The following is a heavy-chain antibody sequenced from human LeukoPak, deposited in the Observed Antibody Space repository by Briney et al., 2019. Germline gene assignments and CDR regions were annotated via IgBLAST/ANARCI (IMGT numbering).Heavy chain of an antibody. Sequence: LRLSCAASGFTFSSYEMNWVRQAPGKGLEWIGSIYYSGSTYYNPSLKSRVTISVDTSKNQFSLKLSSVTAADTAVYYCARHRITMIAENDAFDIWGQGTMVTVSS. D-gene: IGHD3-22*01. J-gene: IGHJ3*02. CDR3: ARHRITMIAENDAFDI. V-gene: IGHV4-39*01. CDR1: GFTFSSYE. CDR2: IYYSGST.